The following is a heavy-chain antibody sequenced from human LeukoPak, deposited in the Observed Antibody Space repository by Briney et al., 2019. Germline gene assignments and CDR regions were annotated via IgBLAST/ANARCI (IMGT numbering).Heavy chain of an antibody. V-gene: IGHV1-69*04. Sequence: ASVKVSCKASGDTFSSYAISWVRQAPGQGLEWMGRIIPILGIANYAQKFQGRVTITADKSTSTAYMELSSLRAEDTAVYYCASSVLDNWFDPWGQGTLVTVSS. D-gene: IGHD6-13*01. J-gene: IGHJ5*02. CDR1: GDTFSSYA. CDR2: IIPILGIA. CDR3: ASSVLDNWFDP.